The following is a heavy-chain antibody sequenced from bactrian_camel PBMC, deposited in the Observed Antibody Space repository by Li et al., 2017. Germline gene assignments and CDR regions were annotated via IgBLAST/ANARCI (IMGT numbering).Heavy chain of an antibody. Sequence: HVQLVESGGGLVQPGGSLRLSCAASGFAFSSNWMYWVRQAPSKGLEWVAYIASGGRTTYYADSVKGRFTISRDNAKNTLYLQTNSLTTEDSAVYYCAADGSDNWYLERVNFGYWGQGTQVTVS. D-gene: IGHD6*01. J-gene: IGHJ6*01. CDR2: IASGGRTT. V-gene: IGHV3S1*01. CDR1: GFAFSSNW. CDR3: AADGSDNWYLERVNFGY.